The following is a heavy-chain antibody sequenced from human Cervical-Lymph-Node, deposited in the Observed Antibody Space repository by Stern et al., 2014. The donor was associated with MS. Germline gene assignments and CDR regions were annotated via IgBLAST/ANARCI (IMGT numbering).Heavy chain of an antibody. CDR2: IFPIIGIA. J-gene: IGHJ6*02. V-gene: IGHV1-69*01. CDR3: ARDGRHTNNYGLDV. CDR1: GGAFNVFA. Sequence: QVQLVESGAEVKKPGSSVKVSCQASGGAFNVFAINWLRQAPGQGLEWMGGIFPIIGIANYAQKFQGRVMITADDSTRTSYMQLSSLTSNDTAVYYCARDGRHTNNYGLDVWGQGTTVTVSS.